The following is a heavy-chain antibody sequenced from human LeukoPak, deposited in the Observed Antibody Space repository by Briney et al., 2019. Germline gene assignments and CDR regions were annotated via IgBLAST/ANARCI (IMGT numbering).Heavy chain of an antibody. J-gene: IGHJ4*02. Sequence: SETLSLTCAVYGGSFSGYYWSWIRQPPGKGLEWIGEINHSGSTNYNPSLKSRVTISVDTSKNQFSLKLSSVTASDTAVYYCARGARGWYLRYWGQGTLVTVSS. CDR3: ARGARGWYLRY. V-gene: IGHV4-34*01. CDR2: INHSGST. CDR1: GGSFSGYY. D-gene: IGHD6-19*01.